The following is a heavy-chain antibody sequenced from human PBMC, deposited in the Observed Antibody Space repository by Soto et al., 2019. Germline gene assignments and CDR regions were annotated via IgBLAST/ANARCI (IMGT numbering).Heavy chain of an antibody. J-gene: IGHJ6*02. CDR3: ARALIRPRAGSGVPAESYYYRIDV. CDR2: IIPIFGTA. V-gene: IGHV1-69*01. D-gene: IGHD2-2*01. CDR1: EAPFRSSR. Sequence: GASVNVPCKASEAPFRSSRISWVRQAPGQGREWMGGIIPIFGTANYAQKHQGRVTITAHESTSTAYMELSSPRSDDTAVSYCARALIRPRAGSGVPAESYYYRIDVWAQATSVT.